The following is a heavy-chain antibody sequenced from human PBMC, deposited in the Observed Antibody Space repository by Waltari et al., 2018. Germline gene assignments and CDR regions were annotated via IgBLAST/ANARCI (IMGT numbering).Heavy chain of an antibody. V-gene: IGHV1-2*02. D-gene: IGHD2-2*01. Sequence: QVQLVQSGAEVKKPGASVKVSCKTSGYTFTGYYMYWVPQAPGQGLEWMGWINPYSGGTAYAQKFQGRVTLTRDTSISTAYMELNRLISDDSAMYYCATAPDAFQIINWGQGTLVTVSS. CDR1: GYTFTGYY. CDR3: ATAPDAFQIIN. CDR2: INPYSGGT. J-gene: IGHJ4*02.